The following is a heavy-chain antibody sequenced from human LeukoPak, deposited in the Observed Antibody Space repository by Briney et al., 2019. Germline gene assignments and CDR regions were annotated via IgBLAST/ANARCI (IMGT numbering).Heavy chain of an antibody. CDR3: AREYSGHYYYYGMDV. Sequence: GGFLRLSCAASGFTFSSYWMHWVRQAPGKGLVWVSRINSDGSCTSYADSVKGRFTISRDNAKNTLYLQMNSLRAEDTAVYYCAREYSGHYYYYGMDVWGQGTTVTVSS. CDR2: INSDGSCT. D-gene: IGHD6-13*01. CDR1: GFTFSSYW. J-gene: IGHJ6*02. V-gene: IGHV3-74*01.